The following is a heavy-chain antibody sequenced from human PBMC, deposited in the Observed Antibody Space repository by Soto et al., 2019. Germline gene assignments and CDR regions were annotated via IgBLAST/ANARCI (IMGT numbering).Heavy chain of an antibody. CDR2: NSPSNGNT. V-gene: IGHV1-18*01. Sequence: QVQLVQSGGEARKPGASVTVSCKTSGYTFINYGIAWVRQAPGQGLVYMGWNSPSNGNTNYAQNFQGRVTMTTDTCTSTAYMELRRLTSDDTAVYYCARELFTMFGVVNDLWGEGTLVTVAS. D-gene: IGHD3-3*01. J-gene: IGHJ5*02. CDR3: ARELFTMFGVVNDL. CDR1: GYTFINYG.